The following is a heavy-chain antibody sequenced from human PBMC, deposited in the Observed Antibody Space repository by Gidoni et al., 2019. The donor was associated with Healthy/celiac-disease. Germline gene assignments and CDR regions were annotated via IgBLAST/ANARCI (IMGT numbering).Heavy chain of an antibody. J-gene: IGHJ5*02. CDR1: GYTFTGYY. CDR2: INPNSGGT. V-gene: IGHV1-2*04. Sequence: QVQLVQSGAEVKKPGASVKVSCKASGYTFTGYYMHWVRQAPGQGLEWMGWINPNSGGTNYAQKFQGWVNMTRDTSISTAYMELSRLRSDDTAVYYCARDGHIAAAGTDNWFDPWGQGTLVTVSS. D-gene: IGHD6-13*01. CDR3: ARDGHIAAAGTDNWFDP.